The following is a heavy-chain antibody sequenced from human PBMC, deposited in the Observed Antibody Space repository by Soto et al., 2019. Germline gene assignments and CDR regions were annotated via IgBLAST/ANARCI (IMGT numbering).Heavy chain of an antibody. D-gene: IGHD6-19*01. CDR1: GGSVSSGGYF. CDR3: ARAPYSSGWPDS. CDR2: ISYSGST. J-gene: IGHJ4*02. V-gene: IGHV4-61*08. Sequence: SETLSLTCTVSGGSVSSGGYFWSWIRQPPGKGLEWIGYISYSGSTKYNPSLESRVTISVDTSNKKFSLKLASVTAADTAVYYCARAPYSSGWPDSWGQGTLVTVSS.